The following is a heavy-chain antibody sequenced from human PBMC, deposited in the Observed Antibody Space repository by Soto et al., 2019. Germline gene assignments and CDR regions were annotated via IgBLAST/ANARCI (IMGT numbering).Heavy chain of an antibody. D-gene: IGHD3-9*01. V-gene: IGHV4-30-2*01. J-gene: IGHJ4*02. CDR3: ARAPIEFRYFDWLPLKVDY. CDR1: GGSISSGGYS. CDR2: IYHSGNT. Sequence: SETLSLTCAVSGGSISSGGYSWSWIRQPPGKGLEWIGYIYHSGNTYYNPSLKSRVTISVDRSKNQFSLRLSSVTAADTAVYYCARAPIEFRYFDWLPLKVDYWGQGTLVTVSS.